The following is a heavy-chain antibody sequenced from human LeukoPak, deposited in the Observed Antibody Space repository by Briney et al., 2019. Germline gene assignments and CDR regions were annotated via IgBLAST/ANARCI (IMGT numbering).Heavy chain of an antibody. Sequence: SVKVSCKASVGTFSNYAFSWVRQAPGQGLAWMGGIIPNFGTANYAQKFQDRVTITTDESTSTAYMELSSLRSEDTAVYYCARDGVTTVSKYYYYYMDVWGKASTVTASS. D-gene: IGHD4-17*01. CDR1: VGTFSNYA. J-gene: IGHJ6*03. CDR3: ARDGVTTVSKYYYYYMDV. V-gene: IGHV1-69*05. CDR2: IIPNFGTA.